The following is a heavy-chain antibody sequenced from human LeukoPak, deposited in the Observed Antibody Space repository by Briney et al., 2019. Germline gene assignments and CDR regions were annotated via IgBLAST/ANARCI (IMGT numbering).Heavy chain of an antibody. CDR2: IGGGGEST. CDR1: GFTFSSYA. Sequence: GSLRLSCAASGFTFSSYAMSWVRQAPGRGLEWVSTIGGGGESTYYADSVKGRFTISRDNSKNTVYLQMNSLRAEDTAVYYCAKVLSGSQDYWGQGTLVTVFS. J-gene: IGHJ4*02. D-gene: IGHD1-26*01. V-gene: IGHV3-23*01. CDR3: AKVLSGSQDY.